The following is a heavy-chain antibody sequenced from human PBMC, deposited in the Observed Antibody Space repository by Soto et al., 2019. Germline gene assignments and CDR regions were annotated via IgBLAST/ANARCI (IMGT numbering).Heavy chain of an antibody. Sequence: ASVKVSCKVSGYTLTELSMHWVRQAPGKGLEWMGGFDPEDGETIYGQIFQGRVTMTEDTSTDTAYMELSSLRSEDTAVYYCATGTRITMVRGVILGASYGMDVWGQGTTVTVSS. CDR2: FDPEDGET. CDR1: GYTLTELS. J-gene: IGHJ6*02. D-gene: IGHD3-10*01. CDR3: ATGTRITMVRGVILGASYGMDV. V-gene: IGHV1-24*01.